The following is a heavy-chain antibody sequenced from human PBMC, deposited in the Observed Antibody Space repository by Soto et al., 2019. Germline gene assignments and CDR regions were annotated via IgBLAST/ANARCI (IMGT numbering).Heavy chain of an antibody. CDR1: GGTFSSYT. J-gene: IGHJ4*02. V-gene: IGHV1-69*02. CDR3: ARVIVSNYVYYFDY. Sequence: QVQLVQSGAEVKKPGSSVKVSCKASGGTFSSYTISWVRQAPGQGLEWMGRIIPILGIANYAQKFQGRVTITADKSTSTAYMELSSLRSEDTAVYYCARVIVSNYVYYFDYWGQGILVTVSS. CDR2: IIPILGIA. D-gene: IGHD4-4*01.